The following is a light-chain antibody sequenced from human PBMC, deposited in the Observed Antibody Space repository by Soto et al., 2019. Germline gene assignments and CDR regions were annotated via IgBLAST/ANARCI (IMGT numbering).Light chain of an antibody. J-gene: IGLJ2*01. CDR2: DVS. V-gene: IGLV2-14*03. CDR1: RSDVGDYDY. Sequence: QSALTQPASVSGSPGQSITLSCTGSRSDVGDYDYVSWYQQHPGKAPKLMIYDVSYRPSGISNRFSGSKSGNTASLTISGLQAEYEAYYYCSSYTTSSTLRVVFGGGTKLTVL. CDR3: SSYTTSSTLRVV.